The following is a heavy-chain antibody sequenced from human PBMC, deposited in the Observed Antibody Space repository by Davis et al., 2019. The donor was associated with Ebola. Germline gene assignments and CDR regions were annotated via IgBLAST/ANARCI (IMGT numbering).Heavy chain of an antibody. CDR1: GFTFSSYA. V-gene: IGHV3-23*01. CDR3: AKTNTAEDYDFWSGYYTSYYFDY. J-gene: IGHJ4*02. CDR2: ISGSGGST. Sequence: GESLKISCAASGFTFSSYATSWVRQAPGKGLEWVSAISGSGGSTYYADSVKGRFTISRDNSKNTLYLQMNSLRAEDTAVYYCAKTNTAEDYDFWSGYYTSYYFDYWGQGTLVTVSS. D-gene: IGHD3-3*01.